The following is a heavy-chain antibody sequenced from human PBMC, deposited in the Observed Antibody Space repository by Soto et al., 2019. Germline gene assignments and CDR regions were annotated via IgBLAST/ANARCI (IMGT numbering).Heavy chain of an antibody. J-gene: IGHJ4*01. D-gene: IGHD2-8*01. CDR3: AQDGNGGHHYYFDY. V-gene: IGHV3-30*18. Sequence: QVQLVESGGGVVQPGRSLSLSWAASGFIVSNYGMHWVRQAPGKGLEWVTIISYDGSVNYYADSVNGRFTISRDNSKNTLYLQMNSLSAEDTAVYYCAQDGNGGHHYYFDYWGHGTLVTVCS. CDR2: ISYDGSVN. CDR1: GFIVSNYG.